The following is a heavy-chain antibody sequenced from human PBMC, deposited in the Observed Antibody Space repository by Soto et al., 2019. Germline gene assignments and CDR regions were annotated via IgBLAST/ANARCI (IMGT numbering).Heavy chain of an antibody. CDR3: ARVSSRWYYLDD. CDR1: GGSVSSCSYY. D-gene: IGHD6-19*01. Sequence: SETLSLTCTVSGGSVSSCSYYWSWIRQPPGKGLEWIGYMYNSGSTNYNPSLKSRVIISVDTSKNQFSLKLSSVTAADTAVYYAARVSSRWYYLDDWGKGTLVTVSS. V-gene: IGHV4-61*01. J-gene: IGHJ4*02. CDR2: MYNSGST.